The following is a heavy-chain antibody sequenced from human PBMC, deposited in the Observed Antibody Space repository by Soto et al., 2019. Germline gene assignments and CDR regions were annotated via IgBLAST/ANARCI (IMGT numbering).Heavy chain of an antibody. Sequence: QVQLVESGGGVVQPGRSLRLSCAASGFSFSTYGMHLVRQAPGKGLEWLAVIYLDGSNKYYADSVKGRFTISRDNSKNTLYLPMSSLRAEDPAVYYCARVGGTVTSDYWCQGTLVTVSS. V-gene: IGHV3-33*01. CDR1: GFSFSTYG. CDR2: IYLDGSNK. J-gene: IGHJ4*02. CDR3: ARVGGTVTSDY. D-gene: IGHD4-17*01.